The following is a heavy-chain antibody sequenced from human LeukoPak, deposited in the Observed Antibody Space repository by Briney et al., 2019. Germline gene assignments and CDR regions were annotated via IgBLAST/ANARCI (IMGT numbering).Heavy chain of an antibody. Sequence: SETLSLTCAVYGGSFSGYYWSWIRQPPGEGLEWIGEINHSGSTNYNPSLKSRVTISVDTSKNQFSLKLSSVTAADTAVYYCAREVRGWYRGGYFDYWGQGTLVTVSS. J-gene: IGHJ4*02. CDR3: AREVRGWYRGGYFDY. D-gene: IGHD6-19*01. V-gene: IGHV4-34*01. CDR1: GGSFSGYY. CDR2: INHSGST.